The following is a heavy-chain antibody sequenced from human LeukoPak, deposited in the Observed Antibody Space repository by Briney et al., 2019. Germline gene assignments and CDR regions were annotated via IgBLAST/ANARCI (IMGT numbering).Heavy chain of an antibody. Sequence: ASVKVSCKASGYTFTAYYMHWVRQAPGQGLEWMGWINPNSGGTNYAQKFQGRVTMTRDTSISTAYMELSRLRSDDTAVYYCARDRSSFYGMDVWGQGTTVTVSS. V-gene: IGHV1-2*02. CDR2: INPNSGGT. CDR3: ARDRSSFYGMDV. D-gene: IGHD6-6*01. CDR1: GYTFTAYY. J-gene: IGHJ6*02.